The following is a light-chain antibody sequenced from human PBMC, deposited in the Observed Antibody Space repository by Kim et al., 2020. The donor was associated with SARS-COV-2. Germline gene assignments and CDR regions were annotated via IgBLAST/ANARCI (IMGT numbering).Light chain of an antibody. CDR1: QSVRGN. V-gene: IGKV3-15*01. J-gene: IGKJ4*01. CDR2: DTT. Sequence: VSPGESVTLSCRASQSVRGNLAWYRQKPGQVPRLVMYDTTARATGISDRFSGRGSGTEFTLTISSLQYEDFAVYYCQQYNDWPLTFGGGTKVDIK. CDR3: QQYNDWPLT.